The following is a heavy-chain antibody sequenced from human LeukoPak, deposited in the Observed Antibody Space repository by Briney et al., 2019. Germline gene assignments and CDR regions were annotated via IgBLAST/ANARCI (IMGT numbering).Heavy chain of an antibody. V-gene: IGHV3-9*01. CDR3: AKIVFDGDYGS. CDR1: GFTFDDYA. D-gene: IGHD4-17*01. J-gene: IGHJ4*02. CDR2: ISWNSGSI. Sequence: PGGSLRLPCAASGFTFDDYAMHWVRQAPGKGLEWVSGISWNSGSIGYADSVKGRFTISRDNAKNSLYLQMNSLRAEDTALYYCAKIVFDGDYGSWGQGTLVTVSS.